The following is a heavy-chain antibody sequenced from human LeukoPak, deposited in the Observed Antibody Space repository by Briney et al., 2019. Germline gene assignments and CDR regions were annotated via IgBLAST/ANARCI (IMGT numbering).Heavy chain of an antibody. D-gene: IGHD6-19*01. Sequence: PSETLSLTCTVSGGSISSSSYYWGWIRQPPGKSPEWIGSIYYSGGTYYNPSLESRVTISIDTSKNQFSLKLRSVTAADTAFYHCARVAIPVAGRFDCWGQGTLVTVSS. CDR3: ARVAIPVAGRFDC. CDR2: IYYSGGT. J-gene: IGHJ4*02. V-gene: IGHV4-39*07. CDR1: GGSISSSSYY.